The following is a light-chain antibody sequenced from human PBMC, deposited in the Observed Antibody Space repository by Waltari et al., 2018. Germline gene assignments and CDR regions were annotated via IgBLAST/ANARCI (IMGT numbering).Light chain of an antibody. CDR2: RNN. J-gene: IGLJ2*01. Sequence: GQRVTISCSGSSSNIGSNYVYWYQQLPGTAPKLLIYRNNQRPSGVPDRFSGSKSGTSASLAISGLRSEDEADYYCAAWDDSLSGPGFGGGTKLTVL. CDR3: AAWDDSLSGPG. V-gene: IGLV1-47*01. CDR1: SSNIGSNY.